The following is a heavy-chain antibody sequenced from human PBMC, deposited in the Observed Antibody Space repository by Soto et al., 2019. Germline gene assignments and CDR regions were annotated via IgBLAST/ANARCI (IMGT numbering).Heavy chain of an antibody. CDR2: IYYSGST. J-gene: IGHJ4*02. V-gene: IGHV4-31*03. CDR3: ARLGVDIVATTYDY. D-gene: IGHD5-12*01. CDR1: GGSISIGGYY. Sequence: LSLTCTVSGGSISIGGYYWSWIRQHPGKGLEWIGYIYYSGSTYYNPSLKSRVTISVDTSKNQFSLKLSSVTAADTAVYYCARLGVDIVATTYDYWGQGTLVTVSS.